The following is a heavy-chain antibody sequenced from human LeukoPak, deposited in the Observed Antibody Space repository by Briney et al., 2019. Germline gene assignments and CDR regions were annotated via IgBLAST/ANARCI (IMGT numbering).Heavy chain of an antibody. D-gene: IGHD3-10*01. CDR2: IYYSGST. V-gene: IGHV4-59*01. Sequence: KLSETLSLTCTVSGGSISSYYWSWIRQPPGKGLEWIGYIYYSGSTNYNPSLKSRVTISVDTSKNQSSLKLSSVTAADTAVYYCVRGPYGSSISNWFDPWGQGLLVTVSS. CDR1: GGSISSYY. J-gene: IGHJ5*02. CDR3: VRGPYGSSISNWFDP.